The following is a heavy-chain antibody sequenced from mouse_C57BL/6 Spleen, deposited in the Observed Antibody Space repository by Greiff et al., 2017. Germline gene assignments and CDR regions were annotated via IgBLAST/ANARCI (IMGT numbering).Heavy chain of an antibody. CDR1: GFSLTSYG. Sequence: QVQLQQSGPGLVQPSQSLSITCTVSGFSLTSYGVHWVRQSPGKGLAWLGVIWSGGSTDYNAAFISRLNISKDNSKSQVFFKMNRLQADDTAIYYCARVYGYDEGFYYAMDYWGQGTSVTVSS. J-gene: IGHJ4*01. V-gene: IGHV2-2*01. D-gene: IGHD2-2*01. CDR3: ARVYGYDEGFYYAMDY. CDR2: IWSGGST.